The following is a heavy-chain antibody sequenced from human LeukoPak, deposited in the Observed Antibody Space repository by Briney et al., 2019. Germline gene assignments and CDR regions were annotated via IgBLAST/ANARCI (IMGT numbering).Heavy chain of an antibody. J-gene: IGHJ5*02. CDR1: GFTFSIYG. CDR3: AKVGSSWYRPFDP. V-gene: IGHV3-30*18. D-gene: IGHD6-13*01. Sequence: GGSLRLSCAASGFTFSIYGMHWVRQAPGKGLEWVAVISYDGSNKYYADSVKGRFTISRDNSKNTLYLQMNSLRAEDTAVYYCAKVGSSWYRPFDPWGQGTLVTVSS. CDR2: ISYDGSNK.